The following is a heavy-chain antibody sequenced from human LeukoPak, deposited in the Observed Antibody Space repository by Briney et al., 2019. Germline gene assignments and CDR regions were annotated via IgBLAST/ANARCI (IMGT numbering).Heavy chain of an antibody. CDR1: GFTFSNAW. CDR2: IKSKTDGGTT. CDR3: AKLYGGKDY. J-gene: IGHJ4*02. V-gene: IGHV3-15*01. D-gene: IGHD4-23*01. Sequence: GGSLRLSCAASGFTFSNAWMSWVRQAPGKGLEWVGRIKSKTDGGTTDYAAPVKGRLTISRDDSKNTLYLQMNSLRAEDTAVYYCAKLYGGKDYWGQGTLVTVSS.